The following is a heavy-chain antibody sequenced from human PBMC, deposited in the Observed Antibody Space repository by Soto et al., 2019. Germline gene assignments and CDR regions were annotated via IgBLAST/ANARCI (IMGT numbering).Heavy chain of an antibody. CDR3: ARVDIVVVVAAPDY. D-gene: IGHD2-15*01. V-gene: IGHV1-18*04. CDR1: GYTFTSYG. CDR2: ISAYNGNT. Sequence: ASVKVSCKASGYTFTSYGVSWVRQAPGQGLEWMGWISAYNGNTNYAQKLQGRVTMTTDTSTSTAYMELRSLRSDDTAVYYCARVDIVVVVAAPDYWGQGTMVTVYS. J-gene: IGHJ4*02.